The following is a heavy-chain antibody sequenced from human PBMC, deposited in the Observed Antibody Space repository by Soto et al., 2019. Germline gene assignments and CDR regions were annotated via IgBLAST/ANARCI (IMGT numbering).Heavy chain of an antibody. Sequence: PGGSLRLSCSASGFPFSSYAMYWVRQAPGKGLEYVSPISSNGGSTSYADSEKDRNTISKDNSKNTQNLQMSSQRAENTAGYYYVKDKAQVMIGYFYYAIDVWGQGTTFTVSS. CDR3: VKDKAQVMIGYFYYAIDV. J-gene: IGHJ6*02. CDR1: GFPFSSYA. D-gene: IGHD2-21*01. CDR2: ISSNGGST. V-gene: IGHV3-64D*08.